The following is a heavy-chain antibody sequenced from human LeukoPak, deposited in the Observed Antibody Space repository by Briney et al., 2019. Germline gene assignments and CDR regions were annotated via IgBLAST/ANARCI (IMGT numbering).Heavy chain of an antibody. Sequence: GGSLRLSCAASGFTFSSYWMSWVRQAPGKGLEWVANIKQDGSEKYYVDSVKGRFTISRDNAKNSLYLQMNSLGAEDTAVYYCARVRRAGGYSYGLFDYWGQGTLVTVSS. J-gene: IGHJ4*02. V-gene: IGHV3-7*03. CDR1: GFTFSSYW. CDR2: IKQDGSEK. CDR3: ARVRRAGGYSYGLFDY. D-gene: IGHD5-18*01.